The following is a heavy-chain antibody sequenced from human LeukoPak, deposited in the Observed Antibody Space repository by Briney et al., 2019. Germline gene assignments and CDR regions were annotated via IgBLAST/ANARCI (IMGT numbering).Heavy chain of an antibody. J-gene: IGHJ4*02. CDR3: ARDGPGGTFDY. D-gene: IGHD1-1*01. Sequence: GGSLRLSCAASGFTFSSYEMNWVRQAPGKGLEWVAFIRYDGSNKYYADSVKGRFTISRDNAKNSLYLQMNSLRAEDTAVYYCARDGPGGTFDYWGQGTLVTVSS. V-gene: IGHV3-30*02. CDR1: GFTFSSYE. CDR2: IRYDGSNK.